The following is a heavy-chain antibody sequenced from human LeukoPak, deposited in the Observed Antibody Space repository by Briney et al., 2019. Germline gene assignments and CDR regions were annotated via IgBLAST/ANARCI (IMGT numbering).Heavy chain of an antibody. CDR3: ARGRGLQLWSYFDY. V-gene: IGHV1-8*01. D-gene: IGHD5-18*01. J-gene: IGHJ4*02. CDR2: MNPNSGNT. Sequence: GASVKVSCKASGYTFTSYDINWVRQATGQGLEWMGWMNPNSGNTGYAQKFQGRVTITRDTSASTAYMELSSLRSEDTAVYYCARGRGLQLWSYFDYWGQGTLVTVSS. CDR1: GYTFTSYD.